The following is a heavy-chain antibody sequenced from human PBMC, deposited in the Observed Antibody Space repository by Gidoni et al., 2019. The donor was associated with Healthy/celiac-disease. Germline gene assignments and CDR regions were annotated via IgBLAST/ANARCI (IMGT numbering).Heavy chain of an antibody. V-gene: IGHV4-4*02. D-gene: IGHD2-2*01. J-gene: IGHJ5*02. CDR3: ARTLSGIVVVPAAIFPLDNWFDP. Sequence: GKGLEWIGEIYHSESTNYNPSLKSRVTISVDKSKNQFSLKLSSVTAADTAVYYCARTLSGIVVVPAAIFPLDNWFDPWGQGTLVTVSS. CDR2: IYHSEST.